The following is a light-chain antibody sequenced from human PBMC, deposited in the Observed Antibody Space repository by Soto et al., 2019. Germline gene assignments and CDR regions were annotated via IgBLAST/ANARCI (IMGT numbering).Light chain of an antibody. CDR2: GAS. CDR3: QQYNNWPSWT. CDR1: QSVSSN. V-gene: IGKV3-15*01. J-gene: IGKJ1*01. Sequence: EIVMTQSPANLSVSPGERATLSCRASQSVSSNLAWYQQKPGQAPRLLIYGASTRATGISARFSGSGSGTDFTLTISSLQSEDFAFYYCQQYNNWPSWTFGQGTKVEIK.